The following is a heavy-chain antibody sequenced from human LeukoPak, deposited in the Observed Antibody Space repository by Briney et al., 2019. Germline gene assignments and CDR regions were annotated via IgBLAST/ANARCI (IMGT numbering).Heavy chain of an antibody. J-gene: IGHJ4*02. CDR3: ARYSISFGGVIVSDY. D-gene: IGHD3-16*02. CDR2: INPNSGAT. Sequence: ASVKVSCKTSGYTFTAYYLHWVRQAPGQGLEWMGRINPNSGATNYAQRFQGRVTMTRDTSISTVYMELSSLRSDDSAVYYCARYSISFGGVIVSDYWGQGTLVTVSS. CDR1: GYTFTAYY. V-gene: IGHV1-2*06.